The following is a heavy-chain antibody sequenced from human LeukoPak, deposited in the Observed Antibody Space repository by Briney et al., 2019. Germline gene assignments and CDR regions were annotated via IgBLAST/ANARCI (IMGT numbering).Heavy chain of an antibody. CDR3: ARIRTSLSGGYYFDY. J-gene: IGHJ4*02. CDR1: GYTFTAYY. V-gene: IGHV1-2*02. D-gene: IGHD3-3*01. Sequence: ASVKVSCKTSGYTFTAYYIHWVRQAPGQGLEWVGWINPKSGGTSSAQNLQGRVTLTRDTSIDTVYMELSRLRSDDTSLYYCARIRTSLSGGYYFDYWGQGTLVTVSS. CDR2: INPKSGGT.